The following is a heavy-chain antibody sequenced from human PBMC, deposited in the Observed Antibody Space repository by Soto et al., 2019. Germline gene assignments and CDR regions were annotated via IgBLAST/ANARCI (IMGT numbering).Heavy chain of an antibody. V-gene: IGHV2-5*02. CDR2: IYWDDDK. D-gene: IGHD4-17*01. CDR1: GFSLTTSGVG. Sequence: QITLKESGPTLVKPTQTLTLTCTFSGFSLTTSGVGVGWIRQPPGKALEWLALIYWDDDKRYSPSLKSRLTTTXDXXKTHVVLTMTHMDPADTAPYFCAHRTTTVTWWFDPWGQGTLVTVSS. CDR3: AHRTTTVTWWFDP. J-gene: IGHJ5*02.